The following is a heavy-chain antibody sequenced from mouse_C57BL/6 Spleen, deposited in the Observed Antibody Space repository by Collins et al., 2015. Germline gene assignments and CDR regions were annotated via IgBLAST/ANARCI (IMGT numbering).Heavy chain of an antibody. J-gene: IGHJ4*01. CDR3: TLTTVVEDYAMDY. Sequence: QVQLQQPGAELVRPGASVKLSCKASGYTFTSYWINWVKQRPGQGLEWIGNIYPSDSYTNYNQKFKDKATLTVDKSSSTAYMQLSSPTSEDSAVYYCTLTTVVEDYAMDYWGQGTSVTVSS. CDR1: GYTFTSYW. CDR2: IYPSDSYT. D-gene: IGHD1-1*01. V-gene: IGHV1-69*02.